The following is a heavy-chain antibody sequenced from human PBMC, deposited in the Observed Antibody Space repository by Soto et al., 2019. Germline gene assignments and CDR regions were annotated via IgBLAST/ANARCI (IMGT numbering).Heavy chain of an antibody. CDR3: ASYSYGSGSHDPRYYYYGMDV. D-gene: IGHD3-10*01. V-gene: IGHV1-18*01. CDR1: GYTFTSYG. Sequence: QVQLVQSGAEVKKPGASVKVSCKASGYTFTSYGISWVRQAPGQGLEWMGWISAHNGNTNYAQKLQGRDTMTAATSQSKASMELRRLSSDDTAVYYCASYSYGSGSHDPRYYYYGMDVWGQGTTVTVSS. J-gene: IGHJ6*02. CDR2: ISAHNGNT.